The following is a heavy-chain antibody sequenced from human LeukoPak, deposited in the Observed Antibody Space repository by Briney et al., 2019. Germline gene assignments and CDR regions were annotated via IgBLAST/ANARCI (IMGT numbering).Heavy chain of an antibody. D-gene: IGHD2-2*02. J-gene: IGHJ6*03. V-gene: IGHV4-30-4*08. Sequence: SETLSLTCTVSGGSISSGDYYWSWIRQPPGKGLEWIGYIYYSGSTYYNPSLKSRVTISVDTSKNQFSLKLSSVTAADTAVYYCARTRYCSSTSCYTDYYYMDAWGKGTTVTVSS. CDR1: GGSISSGDYY. CDR3: ARTRYCSSTSCYTDYYYMDA. CDR2: IYYSGST.